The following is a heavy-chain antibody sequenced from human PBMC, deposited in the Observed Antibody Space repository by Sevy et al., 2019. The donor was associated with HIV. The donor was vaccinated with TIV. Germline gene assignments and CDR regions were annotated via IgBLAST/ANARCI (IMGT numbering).Heavy chain of an antibody. CDR3: ARAPGGSYNYFDY. D-gene: IGHD1-26*01. J-gene: IGHJ4*02. CDR2: ISWDGGST. Sequence: GGSLRLSCAASGFTFDDYTMHWVRQAPGKGLEWVSLISWDGGSTYYADSVKGRFIISRDNSKNSLYLQMNSLRTEDTALYYCARAPGGSYNYFDYWGQGTLVTVSS. V-gene: IGHV3-43*01. CDR1: GFTFDDYT.